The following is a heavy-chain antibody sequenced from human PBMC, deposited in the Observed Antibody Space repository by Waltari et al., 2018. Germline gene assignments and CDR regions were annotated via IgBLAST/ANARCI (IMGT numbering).Heavy chain of an antibody. CDR3: ARDVLGDTATYFWYFDL. Sequence: QVQLVQSGAEVKKPGASVKVSCKASGYTFTSYGLSLVRQAHGQGLEWMGWISAYNGNTNYAQKLQGRVTMTTDTSTSTAYMELRSLRSDDTAVYYCARDVLGDTATYFWYFDLWGRGTLVTVSS. CDR2: ISAYNGNT. CDR1: GYTFTSYG. V-gene: IGHV1-18*04. D-gene: IGHD5-18*01. J-gene: IGHJ2*01.